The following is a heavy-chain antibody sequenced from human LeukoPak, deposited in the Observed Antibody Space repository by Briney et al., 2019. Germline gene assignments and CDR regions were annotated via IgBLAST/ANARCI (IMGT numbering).Heavy chain of an antibody. V-gene: IGHV4-59*01. Sequence: SETLSLTCTVSGGSISSYYWSWIRQHPGKGLEWIGYIYYSGSTNYNPSLKSRVTISVDTSKNQFSLKLSSVTAADTAMYYCAGHYYDSSGYFLHYYYYMDVWGKGTTVTVSS. J-gene: IGHJ6*03. D-gene: IGHD3-22*01. CDR1: GGSISSYY. CDR3: AGHYYDSSGYFLHYYYYMDV. CDR2: IYYSGST.